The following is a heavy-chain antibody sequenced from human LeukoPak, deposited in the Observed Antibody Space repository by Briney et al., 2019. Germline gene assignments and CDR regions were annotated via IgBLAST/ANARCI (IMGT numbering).Heavy chain of an antibody. V-gene: IGHV3-30*04. J-gene: IGHJ4*02. CDR1: GFTFRTSG. CDR2: MSSDGIKT. CDR3: AKDHAGSGRAFEY. D-gene: IGHD3-10*01. Sequence: PGGSLRLSCATSGFTFRTSGVHWVRQAPGKGLEWVALMSSDGIKTDYADSVKGRFTVSRDSSKDILYLQMNSLRADDTAMYYCAKDHAGSGRAFEYWGQGTLATVSS.